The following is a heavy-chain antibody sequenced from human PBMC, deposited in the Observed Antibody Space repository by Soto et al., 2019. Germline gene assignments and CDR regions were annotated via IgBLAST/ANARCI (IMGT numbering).Heavy chain of an antibody. J-gene: IGHJ6*03. D-gene: IGHD6-6*01. V-gene: IGHV5-51*01. Sequence: GESLKISCKGSGYSFTSYWIGWVRQMPGKGLEWMGIIYPGDSDTRYSPSFQGQVTISADKSISTAYLQWSSLKASDTAMYYCARIEYSSFYYYYYMDVWGKGTTVTVSS. CDR3: ARIEYSSFYYYYYMDV. CDR1: GYSFTSYW. CDR2: IYPGDSDT.